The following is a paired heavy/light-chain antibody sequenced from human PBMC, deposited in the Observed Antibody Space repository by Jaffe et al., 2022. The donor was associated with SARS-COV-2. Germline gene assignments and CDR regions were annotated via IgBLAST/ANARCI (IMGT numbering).Heavy chain of an antibody. V-gene: IGHV1-3*01. D-gene: IGHD3-22*01. Sequence: QVQLVQSGAEVKKPGASVKVSCKASGYTFTTHAMHWVRQAPGQRLEWMGWINGGNGYTKYSQKFQGRVTITRDTSASTVYMELSSLRSADTAVYYCARDNTVAITSVPYNWFDPWGQGTQVTVSS. CDR1: GYTFTTHA. CDR3: ARDNTVAITSVPYNWFDP. J-gene: IGHJ5*02. CDR2: INGGNGYT.
Light chain of an antibody. CDR2: GKN. J-gene: IGLJ3*02. V-gene: IGLV3-19*01. Sequence: SSELTQDPAVSVALGQTVRITCQGDSLRRCYASWYQQKPGQAPVLVIYGKNNRPSGIPDRISASSSGNTASLTITGAQAEDEADYYCISRDTSGDHPCVFGGGTKLTVL. CDR3: ISRDTSGDHPCV. CDR1: SLRRCY.